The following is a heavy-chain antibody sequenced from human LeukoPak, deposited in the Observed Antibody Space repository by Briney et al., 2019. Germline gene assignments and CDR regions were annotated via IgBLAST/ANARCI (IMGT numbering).Heavy chain of an antibody. CDR2: IYSGGTT. Sequence: GGSLRLSCAASGFTVSSNYMSWVRQAPGKGLEWVSVIYSGGTTYYADSVKGRFTISRDNSNNTLYLQMNSLRAEDTAVYYCAREVLVGAMDHWGQGTQVTVSS. CDR1: GFTVSSNY. D-gene: IGHD1-26*01. J-gene: IGHJ4*02. CDR3: AREVLVGAMDH. V-gene: IGHV3-53*01.